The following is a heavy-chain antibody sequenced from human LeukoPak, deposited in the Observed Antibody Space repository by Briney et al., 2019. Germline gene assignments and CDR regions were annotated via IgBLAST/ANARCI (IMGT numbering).Heavy chain of an antibody. Sequence: GGSLRLSCAASGFAFGSHWMHWVRQAPGKGLVWVARIESDTSNTRYADSVKGRFTISRDNANKTLYLQMNSLRAEDTAVYYCTRDGSGSRIPFDYWGQGTLVTVSS. CDR3: TRDGSGSRIPFDY. CDR1: GFAFGSHW. CDR2: IESDTSNT. J-gene: IGHJ4*02. D-gene: IGHD1-26*01. V-gene: IGHV3-74*01.